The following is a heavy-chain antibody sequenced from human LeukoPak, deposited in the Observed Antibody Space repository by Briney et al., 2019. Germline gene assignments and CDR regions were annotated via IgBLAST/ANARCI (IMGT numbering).Heavy chain of an antibody. CDR2: MNPNSGNT. V-gene: IGHV1-8*01. J-gene: IGHJ4*02. Sequence: PTASVKVSCKASGYTFTSYDINWVRQATGQGLEWMGYMNPNSGNTGYAQKFQGRVTITTDESTSTAYMELSSLRSEDTAVYYCARVRSGYYGRFDYWGQGTLVTVSS. CDR3: ARVRSGYYGRFDY. CDR1: GYTFTSYD. D-gene: IGHD3-3*01.